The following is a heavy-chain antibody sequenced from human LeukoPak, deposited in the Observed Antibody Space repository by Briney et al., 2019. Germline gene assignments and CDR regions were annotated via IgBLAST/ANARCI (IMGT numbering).Heavy chain of an antibody. CDR1: GYTFTSYG. V-gene: IGHV1-18*01. D-gene: IGHD1-1*01. J-gene: IGHJ5*02. CDR3: ARANLPGANPLLHWFDP. Sequence: ASVKVSCKASGYTFTSYGISWVRQAPGQGLEWMGWISAYNGSTNYAQKLQGRVTMTTDTSTSTAYMELRSLRSDDTAVYYCARANLPGANPLLHWFDPWGQGTLVTVSS. CDR2: ISAYNGST.